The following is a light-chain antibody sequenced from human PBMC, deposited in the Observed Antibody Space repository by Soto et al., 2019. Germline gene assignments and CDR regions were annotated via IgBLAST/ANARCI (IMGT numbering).Light chain of an antibody. CDR1: QSVSTF. CDR2: DAS. J-gene: IGKJ2*01. Sequence: EVVLTQSPATLSLSPGEKVTLSCRASQSVSTFLAWYQQRHGRAPRLLIYDASNRATGIPARFSGSGSGTDFTLTITSLEPEDFAVYYCQQRSSWPPMYTFGQGTKLEIK. V-gene: IGKV3-11*01. CDR3: QQRSSWPPMYT.